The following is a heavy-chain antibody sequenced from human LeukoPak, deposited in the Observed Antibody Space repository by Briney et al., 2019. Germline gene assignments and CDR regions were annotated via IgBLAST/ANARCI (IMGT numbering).Heavy chain of an antibody. D-gene: IGHD5-18*01. CDR1: GYTFTNYW. V-gene: IGHV5-51*01. CDR3: ARSGGSSYGYTFIDY. J-gene: IGHJ4*02. CDR2: VYPGDSDT. Sequence: GESLKISCKGSGYTFTNYWIGWVRQMPGKGLEWMGIVYPGDSDTRYSPSFQGRVTISADKSISTAYLQWSSLKASDTAIYYCARSGGSSYGYTFIDYWGQGTLVTVSS.